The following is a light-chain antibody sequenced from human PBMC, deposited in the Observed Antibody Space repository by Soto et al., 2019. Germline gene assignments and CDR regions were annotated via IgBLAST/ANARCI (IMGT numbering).Light chain of an antibody. CDR2: EVS. J-gene: IGLJ2*01. V-gene: IGLV2-14*01. Sequence: QSVLTQPASVSGSPGQSITISCTGTSSDVGGYNYVSWYQHHPGKAPKLMIYEVSNRPSGVSNRFSGSKSGNTASLTISGLQAEDEAEYYCSSYTSSSTLYVVFGGGTKLTVL. CDR3: SSYTSSSTLYVV. CDR1: SSDVGGYNY.